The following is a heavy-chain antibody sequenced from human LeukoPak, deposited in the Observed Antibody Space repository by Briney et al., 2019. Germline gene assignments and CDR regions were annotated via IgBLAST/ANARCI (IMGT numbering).Heavy chain of an antibody. CDR1: GFTFSSYA. V-gene: IGHV3-64D*09. CDR3: ARDPRPIYYYDSSGYFGNFDY. CDR2: ISSNGGST. J-gene: IGHJ4*02. Sequence: QPVGSLKLSCSASGFTFSSYAMHWVRQAPGKGLEYVSAISSNGGSTYYADSVKGRFTMSRDNSKNTLYLQMSSLRGEDTAVYYCARDPRPIYYYDSSGYFGNFDYWGQGTLVTVSS. D-gene: IGHD3-22*01.